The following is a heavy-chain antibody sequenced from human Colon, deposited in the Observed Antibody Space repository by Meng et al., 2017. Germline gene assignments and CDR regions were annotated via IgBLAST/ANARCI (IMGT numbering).Heavy chain of an antibody. J-gene: IGHJ4*02. V-gene: IGHV4-39*07. CDR3: ARVDGYGSGNYYSRLAY. D-gene: IGHD3-10*01. CDR2: IYYSGNT. Sequence: QPQLREWGPRLGKPSEPLSLTCTVSGSPITSRSFYWGWIRQPPGKGLEWIGNIYYSGNTYYNPSLKSRVTISLDTPKNQFSLRLSSVTAADTAVYYCARVDGYGSGNYYSRLAYWGQGTLVTVSS. CDR1: GSPITSRSFY.